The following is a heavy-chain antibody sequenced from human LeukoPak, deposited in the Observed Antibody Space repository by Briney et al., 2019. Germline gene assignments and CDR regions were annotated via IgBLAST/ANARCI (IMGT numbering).Heavy chain of an antibody. CDR3: ATSGYYYGLVDS. CDR2: IISSESYI. CDR1: GFIFSAYS. J-gene: IGHJ4*02. V-gene: IGHV3-21*01. D-gene: IGHD5-18*01. Sequence: GGSLRLSCAASGFIFSAYSMNWVRQAPGKGREWVSSIISSESYIYYADSVKGRFTISRDNAKNSLYLQMNSLRAEDTAVYYCATSGYYYGLVDSWGQGTLVTVSS.